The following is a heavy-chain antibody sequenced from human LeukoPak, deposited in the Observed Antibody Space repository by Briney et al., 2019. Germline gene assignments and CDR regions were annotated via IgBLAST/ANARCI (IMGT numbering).Heavy chain of an antibody. CDR2: INPNSGGT. CDR1: GYTFTGYY. V-gene: IGHV1-2*02. CDR3: ARDLWFGELLTPHIYYYYGMDV. J-gene: IGHJ6*02. D-gene: IGHD3-10*01. Sequence: GASVKVSCKASGYTFTGYYMHWVRQAPGQGLEWMGWINPNSGGTNYAQKFQGRVTMTRDTSISTAYMELSRLRSDDTAVYYCARDLWFGELLTPHIYYYYGMDVWGQGTTVTVSS.